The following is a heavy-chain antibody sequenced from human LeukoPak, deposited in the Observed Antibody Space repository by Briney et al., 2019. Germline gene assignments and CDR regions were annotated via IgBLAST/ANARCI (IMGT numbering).Heavy chain of an antibody. V-gene: IGHV5-51*01. CDR2: IYPGDSDT. CDR1: GYCFDNYW. D-gene: IGHD6-13*01. CDR3: ARSPPAAGEFDI. J-gene: IGHJ3*02. Sequence: GESLKISCKISGYCFDNYWIGWVRQMPGKGLEWMGIIYPGDSDTRYSPSFRGQITISADKSISTAYLQWSSLKASDTAMYYCARSPPAAGEFDIWGQGTMVTVSS.